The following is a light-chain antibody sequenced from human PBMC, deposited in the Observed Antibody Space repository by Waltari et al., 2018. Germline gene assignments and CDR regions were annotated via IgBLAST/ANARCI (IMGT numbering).Light chain of an antibody. V-gene: IGKV3-20*01. CDR3: QQYATTPPD. CDR2: GAS. Sequence: EVVLTRSPGTLSLSPGERATLSCRASQSISSSNLAWYQQKPGQAPRLLIFGASSRATGIPDRFRGSGSGTDFSLTISRLEPEDFAVYYCQQYATTPPDFGPGTKVDIK. CDR1: QSISSSN. J-gene: IGKJ3*01.